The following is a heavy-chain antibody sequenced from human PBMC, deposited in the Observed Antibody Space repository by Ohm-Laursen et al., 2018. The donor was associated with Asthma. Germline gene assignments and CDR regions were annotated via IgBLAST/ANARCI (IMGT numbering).Heavy chain of an antibody. CDR2: INSDGRNM. V-gene: IGHV3-48*01. D-gene: IGHD1-26*01. J-gene: IGHJ4*02. CDR1: GFTFSFYT. Sequence: GSLRLSCAASGFTFSFYTMNWVRQAPGKGLEWVSNINSDGRNMNYADSVKGRFTISRDNSKNTLYLQMNSLRAEDTAVYYCAKGGSYRYFDYWGQGTLVTVSS. CDR3: AKGGSYRYFDY.